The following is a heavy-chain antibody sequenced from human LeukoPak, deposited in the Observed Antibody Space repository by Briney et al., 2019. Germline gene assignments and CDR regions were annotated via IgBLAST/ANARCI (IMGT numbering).Heavy chain of an antibody. D-gene: IGHD2-21*02. Sequence: ASVKVSCKASGGIFSSYAISWVRQAPGQGLEWMGRIIPILGIANYAQKFQGRVTITADKSTSTAYMDLSSLRSEDTAVYYCATAYCGGDCYSYLDYWGQGTLVTVSS. CDR2: IIPILGIA. V-gene: IGHV1-69*04. J-gene: IGHJ4*02. CDR3: ATAYCGGDCYSYLDY. CDR1: GGIFSSYA.